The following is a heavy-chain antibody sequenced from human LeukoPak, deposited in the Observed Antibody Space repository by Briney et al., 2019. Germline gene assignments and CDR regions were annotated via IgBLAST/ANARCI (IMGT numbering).Heavy chain of an antibody. V-gene: IGHV3-30*02. Sequence: PGGSLRLSCVASGFTFNNYGMHWVRQAPGKGLEWVAFIRYDGSNKYYADSVKGRFTISRDNSKNTLYLQMNSLRAEDTAVYYCAKVPDSGSYYLFDYWGQGTLVTVSS. CDR2: IRYDGSNK. CDR1: GFTFNNYG. D-gene: IGHD1-26*01. CDR3: AKVPDSGSYYLFDY. J-gene: IGHJ4*02.